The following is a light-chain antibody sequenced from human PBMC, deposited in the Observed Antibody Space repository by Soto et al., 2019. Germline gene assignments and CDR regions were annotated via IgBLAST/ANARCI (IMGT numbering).Light chain of an antibody. CDR3: SAYTANSVTLYV. CDR1: SRDIGSSNY. Sequence: QSALTQPASVSGSPGQSITISCTGTSRDIGSSNYVSWYQQHPGKAPKVMIYEVSNRPSGVSNRFSGSKSGNSASLTISGLQAEDEADYYCSAYTANSVTLYVFGTGTKVTVL. V-gene: IGLV2-14*01. CDR2: EVS. J-gene: IGLJ1*01.